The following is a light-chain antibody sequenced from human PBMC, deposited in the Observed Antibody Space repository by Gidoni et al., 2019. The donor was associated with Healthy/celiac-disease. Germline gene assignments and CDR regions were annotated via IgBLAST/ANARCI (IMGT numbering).Light chain of an antibody. CDR2: GAS. Sequence: EIALTHSPGTLSLSPGESATLSCRASQRVSSSYLAWYPQNPGQARRLHIYGASSRATGNPDRVSGSGSGTDFTLAISRLEPEDFAVYYCQQYGSSPRTFGQGTKVEIK. J-gene: IGKJ1*01. CDR1: QRVSSSY. CDR3: QQYGSSPRT. V-gene: IGKV3-20*01.